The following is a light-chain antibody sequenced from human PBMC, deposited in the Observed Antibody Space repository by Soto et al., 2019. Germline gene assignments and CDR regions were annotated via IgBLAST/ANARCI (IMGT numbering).Light chain of an antibody. V-gene: IGKV3-11*01. CDR3: HQRKSWPRT. J-gene: IGKJ1*01. Sequence: EIVLTQSPATLSSSPGERATLSCRASQTVSSRLACSQHKPGQAPRLLIYDTSNRATGIPARFSGSGSGTDFTLTISSLEPEDVAVYYCHQRKSWPRTVGQGTKVDIK. CDR1: QTVSSR. CDR2: DTS.